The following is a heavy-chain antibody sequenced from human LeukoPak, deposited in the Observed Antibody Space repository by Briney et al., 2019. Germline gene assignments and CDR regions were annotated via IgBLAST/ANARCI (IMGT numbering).Heavy chain of an antibody. CDR3: ARDYYDSSGPYFDY. CDR2: IYYSGST. D-gene: IGHD3-22*01. J-gene: IGHJ4*02. Sequence: SETLSLTCTGSGGSISSYYWSWIRQPPGKGLEWIGYIYYSGSTNYNPSLKSRVTISVDTSKNQFSLKLSSVTAADTAVYYCARDYYDSSGPYFDYWGQGTLVTVSS. V-gene: IGHV4-59*01. CDR1: GGSISSYY.